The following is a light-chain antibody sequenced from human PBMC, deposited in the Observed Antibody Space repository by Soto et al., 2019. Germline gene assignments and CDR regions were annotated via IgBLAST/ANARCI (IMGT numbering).Light chain of an antibody. Sequence: QAVLTQPPSVSGDPGQRVTISCTGKSSNNGAGFDVHWYQQLPGTAPKLLIYGNSNRPSGVPDRFSGSKSGTSASLAITGLQAEDEADYYCQSYDISLSTSGVFGTGTKVTVL. CDR1: SSNNGAGFD. CDR2: GNS. CDR3: QSYDISLSTSGV. J-gene: IGLJ1*01. V-gene: IGLV1-40*01.